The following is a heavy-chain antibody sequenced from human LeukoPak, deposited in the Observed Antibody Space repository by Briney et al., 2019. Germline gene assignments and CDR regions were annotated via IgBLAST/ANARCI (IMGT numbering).Heavy chain of an antibody. Sequence: RASVKVSCKASGYTFTSYDINWVRQATGQGLEWMGWMNPNSGNTGYAQKFQGRVTMTRNTSISTAYMELSSLRSEDTAVYYCARVKEGYSGRAPWFDPWGQGTLVTVSS. CDR2: MNPNSGNT. J-gene: IGHJ5*02. V-gene: IGHV1-8*01. CDR3: ARVKEGYSGRAPWFDP. D-gene: IGHD5-12*01. CDR1: GYTFTSYD.